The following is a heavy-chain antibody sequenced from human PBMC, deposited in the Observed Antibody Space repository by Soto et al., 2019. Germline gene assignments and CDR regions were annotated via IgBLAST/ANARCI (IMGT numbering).Heavy chain of an antibody. CDR1: GGTFNSDV. V-gene: IGHV1-69*04. D-gene: IGHD4-17*01. CDR2: IIPVLDRA. CDR3: ARPGSVTTQYYHGMDV. J-gene: IGHJ6*02. Sequence: QVQLVQSGAEVKSPGSSVKVSCKASGGTFNSDVINWVRQAPGQGLEWMGRIIPVLDRADYAQNFQGRVTITADKSTPTVHMEMSGLRSEDTAVFYCARPGSVTTQYYHGMDVWGQGTTVTVSS.